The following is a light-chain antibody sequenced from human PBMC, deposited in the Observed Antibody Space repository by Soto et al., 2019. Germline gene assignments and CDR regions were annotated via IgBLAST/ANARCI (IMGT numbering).Light chain of an antibody. CDR1: SSNIGNNY. Sequence: QSVLTQPPSVSAAPGQKVTISCSGSSSNIGNNYVSWNQQLPGTAPKLLIYENNKRPSGIPDRFSGSKSGTSATLGITGLQTGDEADYYCGTWDSSLSLVVFGGGTKLTVL. J-gene: IGLJ2*01. CDR3: GTWDSSLSLVV. V-gene: IGLV1-51*02. CDR2: ENN.